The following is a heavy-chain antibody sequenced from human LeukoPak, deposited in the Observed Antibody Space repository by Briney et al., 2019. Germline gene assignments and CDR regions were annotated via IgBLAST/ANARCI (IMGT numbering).Heavy chain of an antibody. CDR2: IYYSGST. J-gene: IGHJ3*02. D-gene: IGHD4-23*01. CDR1: GGSISSYY. V-gene: IGHV4-59*01. Sequence: PSETLSLTCTVSGGSISSYYWSWIRQPPGKGLEWIGYIYYSGSTNYNPSLKSRVTISVDTSKNQFSLKLSSVTAADTAVYYCAADLITPLDAFDIWGQGTMVTVSS. CDR3: AADLITPLDAFDI.